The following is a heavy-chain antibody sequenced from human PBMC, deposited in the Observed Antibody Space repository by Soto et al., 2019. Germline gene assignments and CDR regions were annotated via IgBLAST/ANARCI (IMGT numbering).Heavy chain of an antibody. CDR3: ARGPGDLGYFDY. J-gene: IGHJ4*02. CDR2: MNPYNGNT. CDR1: GYTFTSYE. V-gene: IGHV1-8*02. D-gene: IGHD3-10*01. Sequence: QVQLVQSGAEVKKPGASVKVSCRASGYTFTSYEINWVRQAPGQGLEWMGWMNPYNGNTAYAQNFQGRVSMNRNTSISTAYMELSSLRSDDTALYYCARGPGDLGYFDYWGQGALVTVSS.